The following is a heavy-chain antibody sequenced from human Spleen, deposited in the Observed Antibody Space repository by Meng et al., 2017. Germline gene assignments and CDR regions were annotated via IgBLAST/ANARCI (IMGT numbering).Heavy chain of an antibody. CDR2: IYYSGST. V-gene: IGHV4-59*12. Sequence: SETLSLTCTVSGGSISSYYWSWIRQPPGKGLEWIGYIYYSGSTNYNPSLKSRVTISVDTSKNQFSLKLSSVTAADTAVYYCARVSDSYYYDSSGECFDYWGQGTLVTVSS. CDR1: GGSISSYY. CDR3: ARVSDSYYYDSSGECFDY. D-gene: IGHD3-22*01. J-gene: IGHJ4*02.